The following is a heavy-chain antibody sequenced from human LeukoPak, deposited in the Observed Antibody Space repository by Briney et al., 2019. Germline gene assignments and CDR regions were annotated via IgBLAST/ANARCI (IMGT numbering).Heavy chain of an antibody. J-gene: IGHJ4*02. CDR3: AKERCSSTICSDDY. D-gene: IGHD2-2*01. CDR2: ISGSGDST. Sequence: GGSLRLSCAASGFTFSSYAMSWVRQAPGKGLEWVSTISGSGDSTYYADSVKGRFTISRDNSKNTLYLQMNSLSAADTAVNYCAKERCSSTICSDDYWGQGTLVTVSS. CDR1: GFTFSSYA. V-gene: IGHV3-23*01.